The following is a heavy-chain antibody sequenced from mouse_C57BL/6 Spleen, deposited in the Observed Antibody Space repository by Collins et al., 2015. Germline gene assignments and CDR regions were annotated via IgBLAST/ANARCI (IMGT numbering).Heavy chain of an antibody. V-gene: IGHV1-64*01. CDR2: IHPNSGST. CDR3: ARRDGISWDFDY. Sequence: QVQLQQPGAELVKPGASVKLSCKASGYTFTSYWMHWVKQRPGQGLEWIGMIHPNSGSTNYNEKFKSKATLTVDKSSSTAYMQLSSLTSEDSAVYYCARRDGISWDFDYWGQGTTLTVSS. J-gene: IGHJ2*01. CDR1: GYTFTSYW. D-gene: IGHD1-1*01.